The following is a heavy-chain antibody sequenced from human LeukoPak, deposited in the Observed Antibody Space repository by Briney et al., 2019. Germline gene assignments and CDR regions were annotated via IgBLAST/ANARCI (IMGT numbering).Heavy chain of an antibody. J-gene: IGHJ4*02. V-gene: IGHV3-7*01. CDR1: GFTFSSFW. CDR2: IKLDGSEK. CDR3: ARISSISYYFDY. Sequence: GGSLRLSRAASGFTFSSFWMTWVRQAPGKGLEWVANIKLDGSEKYYVDSVKGRFTVSRDNAKNSLYLQMNSPRAEDTAVYYCARISSISYYFDYWGLGTLVTVSS.